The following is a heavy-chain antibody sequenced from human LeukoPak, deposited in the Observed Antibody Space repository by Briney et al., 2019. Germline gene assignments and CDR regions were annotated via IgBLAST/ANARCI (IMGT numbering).Heavy chain of an antibody. D-gene: IGHD5-18*01. V-gene: IGHV4-34*01. J-gene: IGHJ6*03. Sequence: SETLSLTCAIYGGSFSGYYWSWIRQPPGKGLEWIGEINHSGSTNYNPSLKSRVTISVDTSKNQFSLKLSSVTAADTAVYYCARVQLWGYYYYYMDVWGKGTTVTVSS. CDR1: GGSFSGYY. CDR2: INHSGST. CDR3: ARVQLWGYYYYYMDV.